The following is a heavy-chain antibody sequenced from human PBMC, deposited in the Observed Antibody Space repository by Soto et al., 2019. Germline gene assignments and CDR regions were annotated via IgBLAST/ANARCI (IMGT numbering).Heavy chain of an antibody. CDR2: IFYSGST. CDR1: GGSSSSSSYY. Sequence: SETLSLTCTVSGGSSSSSSYYWGWIRQPPGKGLEWIGSIFYSGSTYYNPSLKSRVTISVDTSKNQFSLMLTSVTAADTAVYYCARVRASCSRTSCYLDPWGQGTLVTVSS. CDR3: ARVRASCSRTSCYLDP. J-gene: IGHJ5*02. V-gene: IGHV4-39*07. D-gene: IGHD2-2*01.